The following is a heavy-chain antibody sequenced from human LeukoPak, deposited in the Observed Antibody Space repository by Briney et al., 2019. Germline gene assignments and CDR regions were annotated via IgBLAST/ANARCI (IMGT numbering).Heavy chain of an antibody. V-gene: IGHV3-53*01. CDR1: GFTVSSNY. D-gene: IGHD1-14*01. CDR2: IYSGGST. CDR3: AREANPTETNAFDI. Sequence: GGSLRLSCAASGFTVSSNYMSWVRQAPGKGLEWVSVIYSGGSTYYADSVKGRFTISRDNSKNTLYLQMNSLRAEDTAVYYCAREANPTETNAFDIWGQGTMVTVSS. J-gene: IGHJ3*02.